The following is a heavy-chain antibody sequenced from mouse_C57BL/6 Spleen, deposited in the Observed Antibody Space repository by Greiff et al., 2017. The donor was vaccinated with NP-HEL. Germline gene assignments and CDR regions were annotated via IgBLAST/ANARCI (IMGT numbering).Heavy chain of an antibody. Sequence: EVKVVESGGGLVKPGGSLKLSCAASGFTFSSYTMSWVRQTPEKRLEWVATISGGGGNTYYPDSVKGRFTISRDNAKNTLYLQMSSLRSEDTALYYCARQSYYGNFAWFAYWGQGTLVTVSA. CDR1: GFTFSSYT. V-gene: IGHV5-9*01. CDR3: ARQSYYGNFAWFAY. D-gene: IGHD2-1*01. J-gene: IGHJ3*01. CDR2: ISGGGGNT.